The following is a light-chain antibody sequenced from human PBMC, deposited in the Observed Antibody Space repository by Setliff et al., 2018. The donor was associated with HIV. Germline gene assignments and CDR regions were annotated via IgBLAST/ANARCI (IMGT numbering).Light chain of an antibody. CDR1: SSDVGTYNA. V-gene: IGLV2-14*01. CDR3: SSYTSSSTDV. J-gene: IGLJ1*01. CDR2: DVS. Sequence: QSALTQPASVSGSPGQSITTGLGIGTSSDVGTYNAAYWYQQHPGKAPKLMIYDVSTRPSGVSNRFSGSKSGNTASLTISGLQTEDEADYYCSSYTSSSTDVFGTGTKVTVL.